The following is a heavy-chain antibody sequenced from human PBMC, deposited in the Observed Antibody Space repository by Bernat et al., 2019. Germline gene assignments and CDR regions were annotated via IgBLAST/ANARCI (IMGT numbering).Heavy chain of an antibody. CDR1: GFTFSNYG. CDR3: ARLGSSWSIDY. CDR2: IWYDGSNK. V-gene: IGHV3-33*01. J-gene: IGHJ4*02. Sequence: QVQLVESGGGVVQPGRSLRLSCVASGFTFSNYGMHWVRQAPGKGLEWVAVIWYDGSNKYYADSVKGRFTISRDNSKNTLYLQMNSLGDEDTAVYYCARLGSSWSIDYWGQGTVVTVSS. D-gene: IGHD6-13*01.